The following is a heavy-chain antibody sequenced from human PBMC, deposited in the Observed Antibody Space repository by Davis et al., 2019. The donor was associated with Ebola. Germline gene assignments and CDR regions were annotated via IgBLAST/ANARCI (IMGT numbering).Heavy chain of an antibody. Sequence: SETLSLTCTVSGASISSGFFCWTWVRQPAGKGLEWIGHIYSSGSTKCNPSLESRVTISLGTSKNQFSLKVNSVTTADTAVYFCARDRHDSSAYGSWGQGTLVTVSS. D-gene: IGHD3-22*01. CDR1: GASISSGFFC. CDR3: ARDRHDSSAYGS. CDR2: IYSSGST. V-gene: IGHV4-61*09. J-gene: IGHJ4*02.